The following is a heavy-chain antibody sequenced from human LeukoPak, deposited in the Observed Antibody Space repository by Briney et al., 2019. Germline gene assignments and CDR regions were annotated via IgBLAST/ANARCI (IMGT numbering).Heavy chain of an antibody. CDR1: GYTFTGYY. CDR2: INPNSGGT. V-gene: IGHV1-2*02. J-gene: IGHJ4*02. CDR3: AKPGYSYGYYFDY. D-gene: IGHD5-18*01. Sequence: ASVKVSCKASGYTFTGYYMHWVRQAPGQGLEWMGWINPNSGGTNYAQKFQGRATMTRDTSISTAYMELSRLRSDDTAVYYCAKPGYSYGYYFDYWGQGTLVTVSS.